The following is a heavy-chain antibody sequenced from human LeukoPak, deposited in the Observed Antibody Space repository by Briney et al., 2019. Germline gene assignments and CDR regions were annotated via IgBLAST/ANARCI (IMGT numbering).Heavy chain of an antibody. D-gene: IGHD2-8*01. V-gene: IGHV1-18*01. CDR2: ISAYNGNT. CDR3: ARASVLMVYYYFDY. J-gene: IGHJ4*02. CDR1: DYTFTSYG. Sequence: ASVKVSCKASDYTFTSYGISWVRQAPGQGLEWMGWISAYNGNTNYAQKLQGRVTMTTDTSTSTAYMELRSLRSDDTAVYYCARASVLMVYYYFDYWGQGTLVTVSS.